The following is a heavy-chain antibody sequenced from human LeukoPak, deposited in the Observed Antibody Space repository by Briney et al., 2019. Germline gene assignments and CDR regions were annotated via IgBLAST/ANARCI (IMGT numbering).Heavy chain of an antibody. D-gene: IGHD4-23*01. Sequence: SETLSLTCTVSGGSISSGDYYWSWIRQPPGKGLEWIGYIYYSGSTYYNPSLNSRATISVDTSKNQFSLKLNSVTAADTAVYYCARYHMVNRGVNWFDPWGQGILVTVSS. J-gene: IGHJ5*02. CDR2: IYYSGST. V-gene: IGHV4-30-4*08. CDR3: ARYHMVNRGVNWFDP. CDR1: GGSISSGDYY.